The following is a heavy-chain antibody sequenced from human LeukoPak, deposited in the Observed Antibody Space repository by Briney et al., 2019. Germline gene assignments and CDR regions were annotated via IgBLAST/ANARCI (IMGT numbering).Heavy chain of an antibody. D-gene: IGHD4-23*01. V-gene: IGHV3-21*01. CDR1: GFTFSSYS. CDR2: ISSSSSYI. Sequence: GGSLRLSCAASGFTFSSYSVNWVRQAPGKGLEWVSSISSSSSYIYYADSVKGRFTISRDNAKNSLYLQMNSLRAEDTAVYYCARGGGNILFDYWGQGTLVTVSS. CDR3: ARGGGNILFDY. J-gene: IGHJ4*02.